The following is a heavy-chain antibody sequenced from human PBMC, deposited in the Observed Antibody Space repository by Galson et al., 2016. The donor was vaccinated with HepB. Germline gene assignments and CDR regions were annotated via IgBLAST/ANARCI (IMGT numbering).Heavy chain of an antibody. CDR2: ISFDGSDK. Sequence: SLRLSCAASGFTFSSYAVHWVRQAPGKRLEWVAVISFDGSDKKYADSVKGRFTISRDNSKNTLYLQMNSLRPEDTALYYCARAPGGGFAWGPLDYWGQGTLVTVSS. D-gene: IGHD5-24*01. J-gene: IGHJ4*02. CDR3: ARAPGGGFAWGPLDY. V-gene: IGHV3-30*04. CDR1: GFTFSSYA.